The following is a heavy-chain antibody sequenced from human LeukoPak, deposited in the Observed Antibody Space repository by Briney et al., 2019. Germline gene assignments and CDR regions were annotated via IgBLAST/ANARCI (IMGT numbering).Heavy chain of an antibody. J-gene: IGHJ3*02. Sequence: GGSLRLSCVASGFTFSRHWMSWVRQAPGKGLERVANIKQDGSEKYYVDSVKGRFTISRDNAKNSLYLQMNSLRAEDTAVYYCARDSLPPGDAFDIWGQGTMVTVSS. CDR3: ARDSLPPGDAFDI. CDR1: GFTFSRHW. CDR2: IKQDGSEK. D-gene: IGHD2-15*01. V-gene: IGHV3-7*01.